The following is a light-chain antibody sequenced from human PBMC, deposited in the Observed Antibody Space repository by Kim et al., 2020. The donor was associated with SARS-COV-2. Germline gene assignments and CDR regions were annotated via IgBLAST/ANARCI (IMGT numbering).Light chain of an antibody. CDR1: QSVSSY. CDR3: QQRSNWPRLT. J-gene: IGKJ4*01. Sequence: IVLTQSPGTLSLSPGERATLSCRASQSVSSYLAWYQQKPGQAPRLLMYDASNRATGVPARFSGSGSGTDFTLTISRLEPEDFAVYYCQQRSNWPRLTFGGGTKVDIK. CDR2: DAS. V-gene: IGKV3-11*01.